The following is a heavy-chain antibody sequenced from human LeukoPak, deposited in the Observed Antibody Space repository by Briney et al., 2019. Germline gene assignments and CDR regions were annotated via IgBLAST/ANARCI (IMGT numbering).Heavy chain of an antibody. J-gene: IGHJ4*02. D-gene: IGHD3-22*01. CDR3: ARSPGSYDSSGQFDY. CDR1: GGSFSGYY. V-gene: IGHV4-34*01. Sequence: SETLSLTCAVYGGSFSGYYWSWIRQPPGKGLGWIGEINHSGSTNYNPSLKSRVTISVDTSKNQFSLKLSSVTAADTAVYYCARSPGSYDSSGQFDYWGQGTLVTVSS. CDR2: INHSGST.